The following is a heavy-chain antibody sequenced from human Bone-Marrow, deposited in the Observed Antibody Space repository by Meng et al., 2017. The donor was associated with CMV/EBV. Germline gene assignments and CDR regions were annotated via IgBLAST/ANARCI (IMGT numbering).Heavy chain of an antibody. Sequence: EVQLVESGGGLVQPGGSLRLSCAASGFTVSSNYMSWVRQAPGKGLEWVSVIYSGGSTYYADSVKGRFTISRDNSKNTLYLQMNSLRAEDTAVYYCARDSGSSWYFDYLGQGTLVTVAS. D-gene: IGHD6-13*01. CDR2: IYSGGST. CDR3: ARDSGSSWYFDY. J-gene: IGHJ4*02. V-gene: IGHV3-66*01. CDR1: GFTVSSNY.